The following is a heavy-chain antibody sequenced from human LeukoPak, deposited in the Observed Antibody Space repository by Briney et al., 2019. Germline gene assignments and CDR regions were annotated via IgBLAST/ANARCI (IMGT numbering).Heavy chain of an antibody. J-gene: IGHJ4*02. CDR1: GYTFTSYA. CDR3: AKLQSSGWTFGYFDY. D-gene: IGHD6-19*01. Sequence: ASVKVSCKASGYTFTSYAMSWVRQAPGKGLEWVSAISGSGGSTYYADSVKGRFTISRDNSKNTLYLQMNSLRAEDTAVYYCAKLQSSGWTFGYFDYWGQGTLVTVSS. CDR2: ISGSGGST. V-gene: IGHV3-23*01.